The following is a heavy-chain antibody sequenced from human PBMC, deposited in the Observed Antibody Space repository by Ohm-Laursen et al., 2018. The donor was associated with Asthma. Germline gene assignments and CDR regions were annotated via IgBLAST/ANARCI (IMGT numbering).Heavy chain of an antibody. Sequence: TLSLTCTVSGDSISSGNNYWSWIRQHPGKGLEWIGYIYYSGITYSNPSLRSRVSISVDTSKNQFSLKLSPVTAADTAVYYCARGGSGGSCHYWGQGTLVTVSS. V-gene: IGHV4-31*03. J-gene: IGHJ4*02. CDR3: ARGGSGGSCHY. CDR1: GDSISSGNNY. D-gene: IGHD2-15*01. CDR2: IYYSGIT.